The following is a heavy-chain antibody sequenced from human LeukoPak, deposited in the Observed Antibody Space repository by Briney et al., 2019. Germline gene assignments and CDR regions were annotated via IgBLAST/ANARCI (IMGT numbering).Heavy chain of an antibody. J-gene: IGHJ4*02. CDR2: ISWNSGSI. CDR1: GFTFDDYA. Sequence: GRSLRLSCAASGFTFDDYAMHWVRQAPGKGLEWVSGISWNSGSIGYADSVKGRFTISRDNAKNSLYLQMNSLRAGDTALYYCAKDNSEMATTHLDYWGQGTLVTVSS. CDR3: AKDNSEMATTHLDY. V-gene: IGHV3-9*01. D-gene: IGHD5-24*01.